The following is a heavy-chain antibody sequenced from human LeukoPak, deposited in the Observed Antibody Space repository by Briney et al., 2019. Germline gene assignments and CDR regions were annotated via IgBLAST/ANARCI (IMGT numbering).Heavy chain of an antibody. CDR2: IIPIFGTA. Sequence: GASVKVSCKASGGTFSSYAISWVRQAPGQGLEWMGGIIPIFGTANYAQKFQGRVTITADKSTSTAYMELSSLRSEDTAVYYCARDKVGELVAMPYYFDYWGQGTLVTVSS. V-gene: IGHV1-69*06. J-gene: IGHJ4*02. CDR3: ARDKVGELVAMPYYFDY. CDR1: GGTFSSYA. D-gene: IGHD1-26*01.